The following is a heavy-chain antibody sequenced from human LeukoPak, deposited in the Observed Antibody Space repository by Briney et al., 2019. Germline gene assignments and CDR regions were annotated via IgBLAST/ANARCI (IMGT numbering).Heavy chain of an antibody. J-gene: IGHJ5*02. D-gene: IGHD3-22*01. V-gene: IGHV4-59*01. CDR2: IYYSGST. CDR3: ASDSSGYYYRWFDP. Sequence: SATLSLTCTVSGGSISSYYWSWIRQPPGKGLEWIGYIYYSGSTNYNPSLKSRVTISVDTSKKQFSLKLTSVTVADTAVYYCASDSSGYYYRWFDPWGQGTLVTVSS. CDR1: GGSISSYY.